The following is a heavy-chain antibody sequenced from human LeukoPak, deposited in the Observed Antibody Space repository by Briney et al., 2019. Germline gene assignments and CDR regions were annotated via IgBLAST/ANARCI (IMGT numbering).Heavy chain of an antibody. Sequence: PSETLSLTCTVSGGSISSGGYYWSWIRQHPGKGLEWIGYIYYSGSTYYNPSLKSRVTTSVDTSKNQFSLKLSSVTAADTAVYYCARVYYYGSGSYPYYFDYWGQGTLVTVSS. D-gene: IGHD3-10*01. CDR3: ARVYYYGSGSYPYYFDY. CDR2: IYYSGST. V-gene: IGHV4-31*03. J-gene: IGHJ4*02. CDR1: GGSISSGGYY.